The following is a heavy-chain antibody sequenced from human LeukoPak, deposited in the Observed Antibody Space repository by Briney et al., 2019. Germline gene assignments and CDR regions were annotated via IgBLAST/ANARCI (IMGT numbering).Heavy chain of an antibody. D-gene: IGHD3-22*01. V-gene: IGHV3-30*01. CDR2: ISYDGSNK. CDR3: ARDRDSSGYVDY. J-gene: IGHJ4*02. CDR1: GFTFSSYA. Sequence: PGGSLRISCAASGFTFSSYAMHWVRQAPGKGLEWVAVISYDGSNKYYADSVKGRFTISRDNSKNTLYLQMNSLRAEDTAVYYCARDRDSSGYVDYWGQGTLVTVSS.